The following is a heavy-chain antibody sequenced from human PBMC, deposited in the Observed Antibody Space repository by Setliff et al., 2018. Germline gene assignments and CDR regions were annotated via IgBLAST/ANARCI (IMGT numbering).Heavy chain of an antibody. V-gene: IGHV4-4*07. CDR2: IYTDGTT. Sequence: PSETLSLTCTVSGGSINSYYWSWIRQPAGKGLEWIGRIYTDGTTNYNPSLKSRVSISADTSMNHFSLRMTSVSAADTAVYYCAKEHVVISFVTNTHHHYGMDVWGQGATVTVSS. D-gene: IGHD2-8*01. CDR1: GGSINSYY. CDR3: AKEHVVISFVTNTHHHYGMDV. J-gene: IGHJ6*02.